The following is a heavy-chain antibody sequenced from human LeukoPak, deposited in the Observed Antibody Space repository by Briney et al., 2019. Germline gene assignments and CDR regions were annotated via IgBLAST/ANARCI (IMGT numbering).Heavy chain of an antibody. Sequence: GGSLRLSCAASGFTFSSYSMNWVRQAPGKGLEWVSSISSSSSYIYYADSVKGRFTISRDNAKNSLYLQMNSLRAEDTAVYYCARESLVGDFIDYWGQGTLVTVSS. CDR3: ARESLVGDFIDY. CDR1: GFTFSSYS. J-gene: IGHJ4*02. V-gene: IGHV3-21*04. CDR2: ISSSSSYI. D-gene: IGHD1-26*01.